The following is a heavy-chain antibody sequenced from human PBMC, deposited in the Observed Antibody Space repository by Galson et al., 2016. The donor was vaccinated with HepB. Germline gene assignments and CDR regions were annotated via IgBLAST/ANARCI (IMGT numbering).Heavy chain of an antibody. V-gene: IGHV3-23*01. Sequence: SLRLSCAASGFTFSNYAMNWVRQAPGKGLEWVSVISGRGGSTYYADSVKGRFTISRDNSKNTLYLQMNTLRAEDTAVYYCANTYLNAFDIWGQGTKFTVSS. D-gene: IGHD2-2*01. CDR1: GFTFSNYA. CDR3: ANTYLNAFDI. J-gene: IGHJ3*02. CDR2: ISGRGGST.